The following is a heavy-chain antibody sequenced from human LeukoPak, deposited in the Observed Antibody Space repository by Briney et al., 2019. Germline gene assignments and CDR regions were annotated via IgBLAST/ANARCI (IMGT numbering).Heavy chain of an antibody. D-gene: IGHD3-10*01. V-gene: IGHV3-30*03. CDR1: GFTFSDYG. Sequence: GGSLRLSCAASGFTFSDYGMHWVRQAPGKGLEWVAVISYDGGNKYYADSVKGSFTISRDNSKNTLYLQRNSLRAEDTDMISCQTDRVESGSMVRGVSLYYYGMDVWGQGTTVTVSS. CDR2: ISYDGGNK. CDR3: QTDRVESGSMVRGVSLYYYGMDV. J-gene: IGHJ6*02.